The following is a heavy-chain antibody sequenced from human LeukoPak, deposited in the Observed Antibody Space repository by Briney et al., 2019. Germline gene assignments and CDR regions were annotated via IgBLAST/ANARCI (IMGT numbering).Heavy chain of an antibody. J-gene: IGHJ4*02. V-gene: IGHV4-34*01. D-gene: IGHD6-19*01. CDR3: ARPRVAVAGDYYFDY. CDR1: GGSFSGYY. CDR2: INHSGST. Sequence: SETLSLTCAVYGGSFSGYYWSWIRQPPGEGLEWIGEINHSGSTNYNPSLKSRVTISVDTSKNQFSLKLSSVTAADTAVYYCARPRVAVAGDYYFDYWGQGTLVTVSS.